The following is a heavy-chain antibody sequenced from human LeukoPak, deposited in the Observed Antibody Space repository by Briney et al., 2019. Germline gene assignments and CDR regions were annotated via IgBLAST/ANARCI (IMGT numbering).Heavy chain of an antibody. D-gene: IGHD5-12*01. CDR1: GFTFSHYW. CDR2: IKEDGSIE. CDR3: VSQQVAPP. V-gene: IGHV3-7*01. J-gene: IGHJ5*02. Sequence: GGSLRLSCVASGFTFSHYWMSWVRQAPGKGLEWVANIKEDGSIEDYVDSVRGRFTVSRDNAKNSLYLEMNSLRVEDTAVYYCVSQQVAPPWGQGTLVIVSS.